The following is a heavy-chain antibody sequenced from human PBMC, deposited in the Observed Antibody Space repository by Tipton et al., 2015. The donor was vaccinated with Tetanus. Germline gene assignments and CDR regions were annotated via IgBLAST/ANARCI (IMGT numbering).Heavy chain of an antibody. V-gene: IGHV4-34*01. J-gene: IGHJ4*02. D-gene: IGHD3-16*01. Sequence: GLVKPSETLSLTCGVYGVSFSGYHWTWIRQPPGKGLEWIGEINYSGSTHYNPSLKSPVTISVDTKNQLSLDLTSVTAADTAVYYCVRGNWITDFWGQGTLVTVSS. CDR3: VRGNWITDF. CDR2: INYSGST. CDR1: GVSFSGYH.